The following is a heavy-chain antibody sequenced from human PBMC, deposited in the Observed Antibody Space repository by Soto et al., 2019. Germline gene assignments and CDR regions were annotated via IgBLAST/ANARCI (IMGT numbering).Heavy chain of an antibody. D-gene: IGHD2-8*01. CDR3: AAIAPWFMQNKKEAFDM. CDR2: IQPTVNGGAT. CDR1: GFTFRDAW. J-gene: IGHJ3*02. Sequence: EVQLVESGGGSVKPGGSLRLSCVTSGFTFRDAWFNWVRQAPGKGLEWFGRIQPTVNGGATDYASPVKGLLTISRDDSKNTLYLQMTSLKAEDTAVYYCAAIAPWFMQNKKEAFDMWCQGTMVTVS. V-gene: IGHV3-15*07.